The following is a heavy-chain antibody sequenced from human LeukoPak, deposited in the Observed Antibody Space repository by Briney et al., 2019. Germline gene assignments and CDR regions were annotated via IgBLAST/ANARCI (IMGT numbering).Heavy chain of an antibody. V-gene: IGHV1-18*01. D-gene: IGHD1-1*01. CDR3: ARDWGQLERRPKPFDY. CDR1: GYTFTSYG. J-gene: IGHJ4*02. Sequence: ASVKVSCKASGYTFTSYGISWVRQSPGQGLEWMGWISAYNGNTNYAQKLQGRVTMTTGTSTSTAYMELRSLRSDDTAVYYCARDWGQLERRPKPFDYWGQGTLVTVSS. CDR2: ISAYNGNT.